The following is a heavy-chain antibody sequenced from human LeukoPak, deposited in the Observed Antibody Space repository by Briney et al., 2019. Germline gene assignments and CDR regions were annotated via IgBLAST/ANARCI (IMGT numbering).Heavy chain of an antibody. J-gene: IGHJ4*02. CDR2: ISSSGSML. V-gene: IGHV3-11*04. CDR1: GFTFSDYY. CDR3: TRRGYTSGWDY. D-gene: IGHD6-19*01. Sequence: GGSLRLSCTVSGFTFSDYYMSWVRQAPGKGLEWVSYISSSGSMLHYADSVEGRFTISRDNAKNSLYLQMSSLRVEDTAVYYCTRRGYTSGWDYWGQGTLVTVSS.